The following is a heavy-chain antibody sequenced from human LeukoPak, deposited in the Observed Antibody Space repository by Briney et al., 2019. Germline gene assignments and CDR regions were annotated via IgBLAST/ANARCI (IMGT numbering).Heavy chain of an antibody. CDR1: GGSISSYY. CDR2: IYYSGST. V-gene: IGHV4-59*01. D-gene: IGHD6-6*01. CDR3: ARYYAARRGLDY. J-gene: IGHJ4*02. Sequence: PSETLSLTCTVSGGSISSYYWSWIRQPPGKGLEWIGYIYYSGSTNYDPSLKSRATISVDTSKNQFSLKLSSVTAADTAVYYCARYYAARRGLDYWGQGTLVTVSS.